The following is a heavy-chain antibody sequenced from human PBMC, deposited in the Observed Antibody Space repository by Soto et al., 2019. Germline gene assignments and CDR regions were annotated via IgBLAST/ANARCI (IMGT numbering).Heavy chain of an antibody. Sequence: LGGSLKLYCAASGFTFGDYALQWFRQAPGKGLELVSSISLNSGYIYYADSVMRRFTISRDNAKNSLYLHMNSLRAEDTALYFFAREISVGATAYRDFDHWGRGTLVTVS. J-gene: IGHJ4*02. D-gene: IGHD3-16*01. CDR3: AREISVGATAYRDFDH. CDR1: GFTFGDYA. CDR2: ISLNSGYI. V-gene: IGHV3-9*01.